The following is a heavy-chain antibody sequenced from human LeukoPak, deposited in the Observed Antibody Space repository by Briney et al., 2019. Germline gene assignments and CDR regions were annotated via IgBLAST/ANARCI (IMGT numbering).Heavy chain of an antibody. J-gene: IGHJ4*02. Sequence: PGGSLRLSCAASGFTVSSNYMSWVSQAPGKGLEWVSVIYSDGSTYYADSVKGRFTISRDNSKNTVYLQMNSLRAEDTAVYYCARRHYDILTGSPGLDYWGQGTLVTVSS. D-gene: IGHD3-9*01. V-gene: IGHV3-66*01. CDR1: GFTVSSNY. CDR2: IYSDGST. CDR3: ARRHYDILTGSPGLDY.